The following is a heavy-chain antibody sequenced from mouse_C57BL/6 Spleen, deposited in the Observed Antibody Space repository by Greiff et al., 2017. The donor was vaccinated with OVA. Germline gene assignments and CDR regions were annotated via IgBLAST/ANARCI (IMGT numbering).Heavy chain of an antibody. CDR1: GYTFTSYW. Sequence: VQLQQPGAELVRPGTSVKLSCKASGYTFTSYWMHWVKQRPGQGLEWIGVIDPSDSYTNYNQKFKGKATLTVDTSSSTAYMQLSSLTSEDSAVYYCARKGLRGAMDYWGQGTSVTVSS. CDR3: ARKGLRGAMDY. J-gene: IGHJ4*01. D-gene: IGHD3-1*01. V-gene: IGHV1-59*01. CDR2: IDPSDSYT.